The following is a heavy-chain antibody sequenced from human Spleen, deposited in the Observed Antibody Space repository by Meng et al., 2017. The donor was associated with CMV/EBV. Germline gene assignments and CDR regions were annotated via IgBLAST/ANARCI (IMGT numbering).Heavy chain of an antibody. CDR1: GFTFSSYA. Sequence: GGSLRLSCAASGFTFSSYAMHWVRQAPGKGLEWVAVISYDGSNKYYADSVKGRFTISRDNAKNSLYLQMNSLRAEDTAVYYCARARATERSSTSPPSGNYYGMDVWGQGTTVTVSS. CDR3: ARARATERSSTSPPSGNYYGMDV. J-gene: IGHJ6*02. CDR2: ISYDGSNK. V-gene: IGHV3-30-3*01. D-gene: IGHD2-2*01.